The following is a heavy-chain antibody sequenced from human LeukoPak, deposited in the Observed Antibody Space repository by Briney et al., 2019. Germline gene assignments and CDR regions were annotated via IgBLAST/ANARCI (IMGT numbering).Heavy chain of an antibody. V-gene: IGHV4-34*01. CDR2: INHSGNA. CDR1: GGSFSGYY. J-gene: IGHJ4*02. Sequence: SETLSLTCAVSGGSFSGYYWTWIRQPPGKGLEWIGEINHSGNANYNPSLKSRVTISLDMSENHFSLKLTSVTAADTAVYYCARGQGTVTTHWGQGTLITVSS. CDR3: ARGQGTVTTH. D-gene: IGHD4-17*01.